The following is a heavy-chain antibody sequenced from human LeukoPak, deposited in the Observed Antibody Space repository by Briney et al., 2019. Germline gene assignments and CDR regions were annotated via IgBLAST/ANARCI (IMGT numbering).Heavy chain of an antibody. CDR1: GYTLTAYY. D-gene: IGHD3-22*01. J-gene: IGHJ3*02. CDR2: INPSSGGT. Sequence: GASVKVSCKASGYTLTAYYLHWVRQAPGQGLEWMGRINPSSGGTTYAQKFQGRVTMTRDTSIGTAYMELSSLRSDDTAVYYCARPHYESSGLYVDAFDIWGQGTMVTVSS. V-gene: IGHV1-2*06. CDR3: ARPHYESSGLYVDAFDI.